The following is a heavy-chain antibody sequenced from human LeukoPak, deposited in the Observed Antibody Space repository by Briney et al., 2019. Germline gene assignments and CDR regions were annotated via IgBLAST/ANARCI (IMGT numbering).Heavy chain of an antibody. CDR3: ARDGSGRWLQFGVQLDY. D-gene: IGHD5-24*01. CDR2: IIPIFGTA. CDR1: GGTFSSYA. V-gene: IGHV1-69*13. Sequence: SVKVSCKASGGTFSSYAISWVRQAPGQGLEWMGGIIPIFGTANYAQKFQGRVTITADESTSTAYMELSSLRSEDTAVYYCARDGSGRWLQFGVQLDYWGQGTLVTVSS. J-gene: IGHJ4*02.